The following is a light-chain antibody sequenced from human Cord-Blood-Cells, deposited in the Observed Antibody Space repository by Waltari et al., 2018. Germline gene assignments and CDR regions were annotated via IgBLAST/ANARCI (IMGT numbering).Light chain of an antibody. CDR3: QQYNSS. CDR2: KAS. CDR1: QSISSW. J-gene: IGKJ2*01. V-gene: IGKV1-5*03. Sequence: DIQMTQSPSTLSASVGDRVTITCRASQSISSWLAWYQQKPGKAPKLLIYKASSLESGVPSSFSGSGSGTEFTLTISSLQPDDFATYYCQQYNSSFGQGTKLEIK.